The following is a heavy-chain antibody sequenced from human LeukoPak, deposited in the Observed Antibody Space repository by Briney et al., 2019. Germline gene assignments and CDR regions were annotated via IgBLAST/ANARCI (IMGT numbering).Heavy chain of an antibody. CDR2: ISPEGSDK. CDR3: ARVQVAVQSVFDYFDY. V-gene: IGHV3-7*01. CDR1: GFTFSSYW. Sequence: GGSLRLSCAASGFTFSSYWMSWVRQAPGKGLEWVANISPEGSDKYYKDSVKGRFTVSRDNAKDSLYLQMNSLRAEDTAVYFCARVQVAVQSVFDYFDYWGQGTLVTVSS. J-gene: IGHJ4*02. D-gene: IGHD2-2*01.